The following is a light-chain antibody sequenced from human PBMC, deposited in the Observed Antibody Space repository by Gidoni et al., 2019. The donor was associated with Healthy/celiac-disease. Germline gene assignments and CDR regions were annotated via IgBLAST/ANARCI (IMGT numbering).Light chain of an antibody. CDR1: QSVSSSY. J-gene: IGKJ1*01. V-gene: IGKV3-20*01. Sequence: DIVLTQSPGTLSVSPGERATLSCRASQSVSSSYLAWYQQKPGQAPRLLSYGASSRATGIPDMFSVSGSGTDFTLTISRLEPEDFAVYYCQQYGSSPCTFGQGTKVEIK. CDR2: GAS. CDR3: QQYGSSPCT.